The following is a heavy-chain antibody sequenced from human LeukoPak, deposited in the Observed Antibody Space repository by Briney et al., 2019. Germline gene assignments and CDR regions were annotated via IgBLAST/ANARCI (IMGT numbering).Heavy chain of an antibody. CDR3: AKVERHGYNSFDY. J-gene: IGHJ4*02. CDR2: ISYDGSDK. V-gene: IGHV3-30*18. D-gene: IGHD5-24*01. CDR1: GFTFSSYG. Sequence: GGSLRLSCAASGFTFSSYGMHWVRQAPGKGLEWVAVISYDGSDKYYADSVKGRFTISRDNSKNTLYLQMNSLRAEDTAVYYCAKVERHGYNSFDYWGQGTLVTVSS.